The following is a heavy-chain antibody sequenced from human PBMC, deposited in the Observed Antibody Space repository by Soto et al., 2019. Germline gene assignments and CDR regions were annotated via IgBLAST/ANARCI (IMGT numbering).Heavy chain of an antibody. V-gene: IGHV4-30-4*01. Sequence: SETLSLTCTVSGGSLTSDEDYWTWIRQSPGKGLEWIGYISNSGSTGYNPSLKTRLSMSVDRSKNQFTLRLTSVTAADTAVYFCATESGSTYGYFDHWGQGTQVTSPQ. CDR3: ATESGSTYGYFDH. CDR2: ISNSGST. J-gene: IGHJ4*02. CDR1: GGSLTSDEDY. D-gene: IGHD5-18*01.